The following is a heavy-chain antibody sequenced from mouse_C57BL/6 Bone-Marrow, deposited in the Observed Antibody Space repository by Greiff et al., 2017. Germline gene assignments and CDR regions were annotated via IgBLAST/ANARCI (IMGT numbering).Heavy chain of an antibody. CDR3: TRGLRRRGYYFDY. V-gene: IGHV1-15*01. J-gene: IGHJ2*01. CDR2: IDPETGGT. CDR1: GYTFTDYE. D-gene: IGHD2-4*01. Sequence: VQLQQSGAELVRPGASVTLSCKASGYTFTDYEMHWVKQTPVHGLEWIGAIDPETGGTAYNQTFKGKAILTADKASNTAFLEIRSLTSDDSAVYDCTRGLRRRGYYFDYWGQGTTLTVSS.